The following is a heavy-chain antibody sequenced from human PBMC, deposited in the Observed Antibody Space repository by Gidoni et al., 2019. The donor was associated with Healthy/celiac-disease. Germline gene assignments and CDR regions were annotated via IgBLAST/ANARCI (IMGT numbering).Heavy chain of an antibody. V-gene: IGHV4-30-4*01. CDR3: AGSSGGWDWFDP. J-gene: IGHJ5*02. CDR2: IYYSGRT. Sequence: QVQLQASAPGLVKSSQTLSLPCTVSGGSSSSGDYYWSWIPQPPGKGLEWIGYIYYSGRTYYNPSLKSRVTISVDTSKNQFSLKLSSVTAADTAVYYCAGSSGGWDWFDPWGQGTLVTVSS. CDR1: GGSSSSGDYY. D-gene: IGHD2-15*01.